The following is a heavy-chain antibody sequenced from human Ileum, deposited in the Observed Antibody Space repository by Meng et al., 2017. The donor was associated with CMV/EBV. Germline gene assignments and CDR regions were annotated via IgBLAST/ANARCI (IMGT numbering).Heavy chain of an antibody. D-gene: IGHD3-22*01. Sequence: GESLKISCTASGFTFSDYYMTWIRQAPGKGLECLAYISGRSSSIFYTDSVKGRFTISRDNAKSSLYLEMNNLKVEDTAIYYCARSTLENFDSSGHSHWGQGTLVTVS. CDR2: ISGRSSSI. V-gene: IGHV3-11*01. CDR1: GFTFSDYY. CDR3: ARSTLENFDSSGHSH. J-gene: IGHJ1*01.